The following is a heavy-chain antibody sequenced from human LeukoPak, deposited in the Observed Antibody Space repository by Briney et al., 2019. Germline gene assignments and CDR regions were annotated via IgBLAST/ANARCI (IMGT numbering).Heavy chain of an antibody. Sequence: PGGSLRLSCVASGFTFSSYGMHWVRQAPGKGLEWVAVIWYDGRNKYYGDSVKGRFTISRDNSKNTLYLQMNSLRAEDTAVYYCARGYGGDCYGYLQHWGQGTLVTVSS. D-gene: IGHD2-21*02. J-gene: IGHJ1*01. CDR2: IWYDGRNK. CDR3: ARGYGGDCYGYLQH. V-gene: IGHV3-33*01. CDR1: GFTFSSYG.